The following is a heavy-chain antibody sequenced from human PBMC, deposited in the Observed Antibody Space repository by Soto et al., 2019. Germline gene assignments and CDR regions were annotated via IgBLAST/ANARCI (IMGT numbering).Heavy chain of an antibody. CDR2: INPSGGRT. CDR1: GYTFTTYL. V-gene: IGHV1-46*03. Sequence: GASVKVSCKASGYTFTTYLMHWVRQAPGQGLEWMGIINPSGGRTNYAQMFQGRVTVTRDTSTSTVFMELSSLTSQDTAVYYCAREEFQVMHAFDIWDQGTMVTVS. CDR3: AREEFQVMHAFDI. D-gene: IGHD2-21*01. J-gene: IGHJ3*02.